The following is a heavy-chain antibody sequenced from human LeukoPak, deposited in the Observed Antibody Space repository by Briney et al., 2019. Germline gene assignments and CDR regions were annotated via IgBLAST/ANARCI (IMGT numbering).Heavy chain of an antibody. J-gene: IGHJ4*02. CDR2: ISSSGSTT. D-gene: IGHD3-22*01. V-gene: IGHV3-48*03. CDR1: GFTFSSYE. CDR3: ARALFTCYYDSSGYYYDY. Sequence: PGGSLRVSCAASGFTFSSYEMNWVRQAPGKGLEWVSYISSSGSTTFYADSVKGRFTISRDNAKNSLYLQMNSLRAEDTAVYYCARALFTCYYDSSGYYYDYWGQGTLVTVSS.